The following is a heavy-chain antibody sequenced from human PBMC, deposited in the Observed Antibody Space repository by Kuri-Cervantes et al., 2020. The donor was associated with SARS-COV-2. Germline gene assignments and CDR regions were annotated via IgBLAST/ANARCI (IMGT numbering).Heavy chain of an antibody. Sequence: GGSLRLSCAASGFTFDDFAMHWIRQTPGKGLEWVAGISWNSGSIDYSDSVKGRFTISRDNAENSLYLQMNSLRAEDTAVYYCARDSRECARGGTPPLCDYGMDVWGQGATVTVSS. CDR2: ISWNSGSI. D-gene: IGHD2-15*01. J-gene: IGHJ6*02. V-gene: IGHV3-9*01. CDR3: ARDSRECARGGTPPLCDYGMDV. CDR1: GFTFDDFA.